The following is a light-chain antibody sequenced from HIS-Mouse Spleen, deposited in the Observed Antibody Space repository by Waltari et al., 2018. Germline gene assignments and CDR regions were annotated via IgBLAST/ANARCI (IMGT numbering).Light chain of an antibody. CDR1: ALPKQY. J-gene: IGLJ3*02. CDR3: QSADSSGTGWV. V-gene: IGLV3-25*03. CDR2: KDS. Sequence: SYELTQPPSVSVSPGQTARVTCSGDALPKQYADWYRQKQGQAPVLVIYKDSERPSGIPERFSGSSSGTTVTLTISGVQAEDEADYYCQSADSSGTGWVFGGGTKLTVL.